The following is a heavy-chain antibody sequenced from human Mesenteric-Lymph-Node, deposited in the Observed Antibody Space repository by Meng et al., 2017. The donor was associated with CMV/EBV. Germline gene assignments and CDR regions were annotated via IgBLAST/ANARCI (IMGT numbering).Heavy chain of an antibody. CDR3: ARYDNANGMDV. Sequence: SETLSLTCTVSGGSISGYYWTWIRQPPGKGLEWLGFITDSGSTNYSPSLRGRVTISVDTSKNQFSLKLSSVTAADTAVYYCARYDNANGMDVWGQGTTVTVSS. V-gene: IGHV4-59*01. CDR2: ITDSGST. J-gene: IGHJ6*02. D-gene: IGHD3-16*01. CDR1: GGSISGYY.